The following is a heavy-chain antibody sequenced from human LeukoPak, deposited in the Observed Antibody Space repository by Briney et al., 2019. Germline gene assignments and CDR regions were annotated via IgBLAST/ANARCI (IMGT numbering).Heavy chain of an antibody. J-gene: IGHJ4*02. D-gene: IGHD3-10*01. CDR3: ARAADYPGEIDY. V-gene: IGHV4-30-2*01. CDR1: CGSISSGGYY. CDR2: IYHSGST. Sequence: SQTLSLTCTVSCGSISSGGYYWSWIQQPPGKGLEWIGYIYHSGSTYYNPSLKSRVTISVDRSKNQFSLKLSSVTAADTAVYYCARAADYPGEIDYWGQGTLVTVSS.